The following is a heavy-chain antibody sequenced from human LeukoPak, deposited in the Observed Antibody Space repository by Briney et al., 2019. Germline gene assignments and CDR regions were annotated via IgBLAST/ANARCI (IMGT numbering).Heavy chain of an antibody. J-gene: IGHJ4*02. Sequence: SETLSLTCTVSGGSIGSYYWSWIRQPPGEGLEWIGYIYYTGNTNFNPSLKSRVTISVDTSKNQFSLRLTSVTAADTAVYFCARATPWLLPGYWGQGTLVTVSS. CDR2: IYYTGNT. CDR1: GGSIGSYY. D-gene: IGHD3-22*01. V-gene: IGHV4-59*01. CDR3: ARATPWLLPGY.